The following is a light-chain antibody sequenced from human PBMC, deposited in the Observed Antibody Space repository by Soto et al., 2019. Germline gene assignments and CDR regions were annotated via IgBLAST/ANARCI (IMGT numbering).Light chain of an antibody. J-gene: IGLJ1*01. CDR1: SSDVGGYNY. CDR3: CSYAGSTTYV. Sequence: QSVLAQTASVSGSPGQSITISCTGTSSDVGGYNYVSWYQQHPGKAPKLMIYEVSNRPSGVSNRFSGSKSGNTASLTISGLQAEDEADYYCCSYAGSTTYVFGTGTKVTVL. CDR2: EVS. V-gene: IGLV2-23*02.